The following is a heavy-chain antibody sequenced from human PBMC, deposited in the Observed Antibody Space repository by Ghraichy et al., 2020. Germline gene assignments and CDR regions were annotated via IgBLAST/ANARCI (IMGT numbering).Heavy chain of an antibody. V-gene: IGHV3-9*01. D-gene: IGHD3-3*01. CDR2: ISWNSGSI. CDR1: GFTFDDYA. CDR3: AKDARSPPTIFGVVILGYMDV. Sequence: GGSLRLSCAASGFTFDDYAMHWVRQAPGKGLEWVSGISWNSGSIGYADSVKGRFTISRDNAKNSLYLQMNSLRAEDTALYYCAKDARSPPTIFGVVILGYMDVWGKGTTVTVSS. J-gene: IGHJ6*03.